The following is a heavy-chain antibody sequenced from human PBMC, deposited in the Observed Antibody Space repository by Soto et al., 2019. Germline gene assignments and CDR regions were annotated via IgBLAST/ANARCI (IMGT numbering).Heavy chain of an antibody. CDR2: IYWNEDK. CDR1: GFSLKTGGSG. Sequence: SGPALVNPTQTLTLTCTFSGFSLKTGGSGVGWIRQPPGKALEWLALIYWNEDKRYSPSLKSRLTIAKDTSKNQVVLTMTNMDPVDTATYYCAHRGYGDYPRDNWFDPWGQGTLVTVSS. CDR3: AHRGYGDYPRDNWFDP. J-gene: IGHJ5*02. D-gene: IGHD4-17*01. V-gene: IGHV2-5*01.